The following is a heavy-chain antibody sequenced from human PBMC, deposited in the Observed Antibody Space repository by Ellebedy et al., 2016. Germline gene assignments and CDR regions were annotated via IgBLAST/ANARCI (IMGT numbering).Heavy chain of an antibody. CDR2: ISDGGTTV. D-gene: IGHD2/OR15-2a*01. V-gene: IGHV3-11*01. J-gene: IGHJ6*02. CDR3: ARARIDSQDYYYGMDV. CDR1: GFTLSDYY. Sequence: GGSLRLSXQVSGFTLSDYYMSWIRQPPGKGLEWAASISDGGTTVYYTDSVKGRFTISRDNARDSLYLHMKSLRAEDTAVYYCARARIDSQDYYYGMDVWGQGTTVTVSS.